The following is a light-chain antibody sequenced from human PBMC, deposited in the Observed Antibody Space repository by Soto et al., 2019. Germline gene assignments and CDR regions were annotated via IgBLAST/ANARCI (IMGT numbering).Light chain of an antibody. CDR2: GNN. V-gene: IGLV1-40*01. CDR1: SSNIGTGND. CDR3: QSYDSSLSGGV. Sequence: QSVLTQPPSVSGAPGQRVTIPCTGSSSNIGTGNDVHRYEQLPGTAPKLLSYGNNNRPSGVPDRLSGSKSGTSASLAITGRRAEDEADYYCQSYDSSLSGGVFGGGTKLTVL. J-gene: IGLJ3*02.